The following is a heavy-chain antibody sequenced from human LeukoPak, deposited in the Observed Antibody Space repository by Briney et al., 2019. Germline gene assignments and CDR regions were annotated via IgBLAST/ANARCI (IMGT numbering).Heavy chain of an antibody. V-gene: IGHV3-23*01. CDR2: ISGSGGST. Sequence: GGSLRLSCAASGFTFSSYAMSWVRQAPGKGLEWVSAISGSGGSTYYADSVKGRFTISRDNSRSTLYLQMNSLRVEDTAIYYCAKIPLAAAGYWGQGTLVTVSS. CDR3: AKIPLAAAGY. J-gene: IGHJ4*02. D-gene: IGHD6-13*01. CDR1: GFTFSSYA.